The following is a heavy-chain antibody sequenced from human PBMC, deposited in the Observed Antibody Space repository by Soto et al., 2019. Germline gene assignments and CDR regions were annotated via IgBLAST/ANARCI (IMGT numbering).Heavy chain of an antibody. CDR3: ARDVNRWELRGFFDP. V-gene: IGHV4-59*01. CDR2: IYYTGNT. D-gene: IGHD1-7*01. J-gene: IGHJ5*02. CDR1: GGSIVDYY. Sequence: SETLSLTCSVSGGSIVDYYWSWIRQPPGKGLEWIGFIYYTGNTRYNPSLGSRVTISLDTSKNQFSLKLTSATAADTAFYYCARDVNRWELRGFFDPWGQGALVTVSS.